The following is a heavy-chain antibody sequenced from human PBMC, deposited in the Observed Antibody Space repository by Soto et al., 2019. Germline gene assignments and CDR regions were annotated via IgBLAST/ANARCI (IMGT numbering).Heavy chain of an antibody. Sequence: EVQLVESGGGLVKPGGSLRLSCAASGFTFSSYSMNWVRQAPGKGLEWVSSISSSSSYIYYADSVKGRFTISRDNAKNSLYLQMNSLRAEETAVYYCARDSVEMGYFDYWGQGTLVTVSS. J-gene: IGHJ4*02. V-gene: IGHV3-21*01. CDR1: GFTFSSYS. CDR2: ISSSSSYI. D-gene: IGHD3-16*01. CDR3: ARDSVEMGYFDY.